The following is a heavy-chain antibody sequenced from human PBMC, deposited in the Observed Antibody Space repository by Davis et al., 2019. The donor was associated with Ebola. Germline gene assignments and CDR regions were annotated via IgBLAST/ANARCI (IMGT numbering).Heavy chain of an antibody. V-gene: IGHV4-34*01. D-gene: IGHD4-11*01. J-gene: IGHJ6*02. Sequence: MPSETLSLTCAVYGGSFSGYYWSWIRQPPGKGLEWIGEINHSGSTNYNPSLKSRVTISVDTSKNQFSLKLSSVTAADTAVYYCARGLQNNYYYYATDVWGQGTTVTVSS. CDR2: INHSGST. CDR3: ARGLQNNYYYYATDV. CDR1: GGSFSGYY.